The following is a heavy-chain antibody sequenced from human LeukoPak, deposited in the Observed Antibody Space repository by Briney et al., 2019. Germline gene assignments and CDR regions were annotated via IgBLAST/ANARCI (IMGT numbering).Heavy chain of an antibody. CDR2: IYPGDSDT. J-gene: IGHJ6*02. Sequence: GESLKISCKGSGYSFTSYWIGWVRQMPGKGLEWMGIIYPGDSDTRYSPSFQGQVTISADKSISTAYLQWSSLKASDTAMYYCARVGSIADYYYGMHVWGQGTTVTVSS. CDR1: GYSFTSYW. V-gene: IGHV5-51*01. CDR3: ARVGSIADYYYGMHV. D-gene: IGHD6-13*01.